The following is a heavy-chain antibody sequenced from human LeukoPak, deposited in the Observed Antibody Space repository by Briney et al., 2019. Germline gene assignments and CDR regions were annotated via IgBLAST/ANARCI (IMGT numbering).Heavy chain of an antibody. CDR1: GCTFTSYA. CDR3: TFVVVTAIVAFDI. Sequence: ASVKDSCKASGCTFTSYALHWLGQAGGQRLEWMGWINAGNGNTRYSQKFQGRVTITRDTSASTAYMELSSVRSEDTAVYYCTFVVVTAIVAFDIWGQGTMVTVSS. D-gene: IGHD2-21*02. CDR2: INAGNGNT. J-gene: IGHJ3*02. V-gene: IGHV1-3*01.